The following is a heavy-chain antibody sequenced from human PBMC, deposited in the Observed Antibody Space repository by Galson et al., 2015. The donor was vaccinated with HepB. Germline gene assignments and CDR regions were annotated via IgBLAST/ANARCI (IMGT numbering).Heavy chain of an antibody. D-gene: IGHD6-13*01. V-gene: IGHV3-74*01. Sequence: SLRLSCAAPGFTFSSYWMHWVRQAPGKGLVWVSRINSDGSSTSYADSVKGRFTISRDNAKNTLYLQMNSLRAEDTAVYYCASGLPAAGTLDYWGQGTLVTVSS. CDR2: INSDGSST. CDR1: GFTFSSYW. J-gene: IGHJ4*02. CDR3: ASGLPAAGTLDY.